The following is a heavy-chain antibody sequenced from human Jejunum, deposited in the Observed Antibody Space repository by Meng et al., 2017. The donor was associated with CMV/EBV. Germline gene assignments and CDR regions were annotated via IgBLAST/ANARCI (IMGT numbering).Heavy chain of an antibody. J-gene: IGHJ4*02. CDR1: GGSMYSSS. D-gene: IGHD2-2*01. Sequence: GGSMYSSSWSLIRQPPGQGLEWIGYIYHSGSTNYNPSLKGRVTISIDTSKNQFSLKLNSVTAADTAVYYCARGVVVSPIPYYFLDYWGQGTLVTVSS. V-gene: IGHV4-59*01. CDR3: ARGVVVSPIPYYFLDY. CDR2: IYHSGST.